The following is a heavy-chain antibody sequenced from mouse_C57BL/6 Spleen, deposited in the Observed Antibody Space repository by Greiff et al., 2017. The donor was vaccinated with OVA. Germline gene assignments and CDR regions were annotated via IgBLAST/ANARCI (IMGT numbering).Heavy chain of an antibody. CDR1: GFTFSDYG. V-gene: IGHV5-17*01. CDR3: ARENYGNYVDWYCDV. J-gene: IGHJ1*03. D-gene: IGHD2-1*01. Sequence: EVMLVESGGGLVKPGGSLKLSCAASGFTFSDYGMHWVRQAPEKGLEGVAYIRSGGSTIYYADTVKGRFTSARDNAKNTLFLQMTSLRSEDTAMYYCARENYGNYVDWYCDVWGTGTTVTVSS. CDR2: IRSGGSTI.